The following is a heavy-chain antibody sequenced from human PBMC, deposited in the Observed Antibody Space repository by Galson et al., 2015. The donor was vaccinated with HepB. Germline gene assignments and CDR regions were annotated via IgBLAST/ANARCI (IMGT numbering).Heavy chain of an antibody. CDR2: ISSSGSNT. CDR1: GFTFISYA. V-gene: IGHV3-23*01. CDR3: AMFGDYVDY. Sequence: LRLSCAASGFTFISYAMTWVRQTPGKGLEWVSTISSSGSNTYYADSVQGRFTISRDNSKNTLYLQMNSLRAEDTAVYYCAMFGDYVDYWGQGTLVTVSS. J-gene: IGHJ4*02. D-gene: IGHD3-10*02.